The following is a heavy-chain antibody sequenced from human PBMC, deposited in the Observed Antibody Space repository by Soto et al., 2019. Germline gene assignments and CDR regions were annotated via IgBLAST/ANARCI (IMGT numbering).Heavy chain of an antibody. J-gene: IGHJ6*02. CDR2: ISHGGSP. CDR3: DRGHYYYAMDV. Sequence: SETLSLTCAVSGGSVSSGVFSWNWIRQPPGQGLEWIGYISHGGSPHYTPSLRSRVSISVDRSTNVISLNLTSMTPADTAVYFCDRGHYYYAMDVWGQGTTVTVSS. CDR1: GGSVSSGVFS. V-gene: IGHV4-30-2*01.